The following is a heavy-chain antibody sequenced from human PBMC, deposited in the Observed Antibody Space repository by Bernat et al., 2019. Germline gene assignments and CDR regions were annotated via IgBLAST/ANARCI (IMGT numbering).Heavy chain of an antibody. Sequence: QLQLQESGPGLVKPSETLSLTCTVPGGSISSSSYYWGWIRQPPGKGLEWIGSIYYSGSTYYNPSSKSRVTISVDTSKNQFSLKLGSVTAADAAVYCCGRATGEAFDVWGQGTMVTVSS. CDR2: IYYSGST. CDR1: GGSISSSSYY. D-gene: IGHD5-12*01. V-gene: IGHV4-39*01. J-gene: IGHJ3*01. CDR3: GRATGEAFDV.